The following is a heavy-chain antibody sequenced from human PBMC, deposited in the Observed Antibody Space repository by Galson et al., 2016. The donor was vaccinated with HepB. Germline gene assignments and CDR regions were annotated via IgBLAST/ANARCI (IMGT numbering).Heavy chain of an antibody. CDR3: ASLSVGPSIDY. Sequence: SLRLSCAASGFTFSDHAMSWFRQAPGKGLEWVGFISSNAYGGTTEFAASVKDRFTISRDDSKSIAYLQMNSLRAEDTAVYYCASLSVGPSIDYWGQGTLGTVSS. J-gene: IGHJ4*02. V-gene: IGHV3-49*03. CDR1: GFTFSDHA. D-gene: IGHD4-23*01. CDR2: ISSNAYGGTT.